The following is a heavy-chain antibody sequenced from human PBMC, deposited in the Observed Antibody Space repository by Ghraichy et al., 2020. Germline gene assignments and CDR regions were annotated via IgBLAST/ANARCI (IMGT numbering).Heavy chain of an antibody. CDR3: AKAQSRFLEWLFSHQKRYNWFDP. CDR1: GFTFSSYA. CDR2: ISGSGGST. Sequence: GGSLRLSCAASGFTFSSYAMSWVRQAPGKGLEWVSAISGSGGSTYYADSVKGRFTISRDNSKNTLYLQMNSLRAEDTAVYYCAKAQSRFLEWLFSHQKRYNWFDPWGQGTLVTVSS. J-gene: IGHJ5*02. V-gene: IGHV3-23*01. D-gene: IGHD3-3*01.